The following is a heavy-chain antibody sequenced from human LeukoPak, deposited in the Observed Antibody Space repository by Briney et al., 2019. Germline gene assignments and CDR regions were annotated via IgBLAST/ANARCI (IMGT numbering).Heavy chain of an antibody. CDR2: IKSSGSS. J-gene: IGHJ5*02. D-gene: IGHD5-12*01. CDR1: GGSVSSYY. Sequence: SETLSLTCTVSGGSVSSYYWSWIRQPPGKGLEWIGYIKSSGSSNYNPSLKSRVTIPMDTSKNQFSLRLNSVTAADTAVYYCARDGTVATNWFDPWGQGTLVTVSS. CDR3: ARDGTVATNWFDP. V-gene: IGHV4-59*02.